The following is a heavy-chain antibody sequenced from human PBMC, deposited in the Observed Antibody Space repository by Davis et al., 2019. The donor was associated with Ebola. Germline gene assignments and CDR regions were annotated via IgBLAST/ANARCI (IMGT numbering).Heavy chain of an antibody. Sequence: PGGSLRLSCAASGFTFSSYAMSWVRQAPGKGLEWVSAISGSVDSTYYADSVKGRLTISRDNSKNALYLQMNSLRAEDTAVYYCAKEEGGYYFDYWGQGTLVTVSS. CDR2: ISGSVDST. J-gene: IGHJ4*02. CDR1: GFTFSSYA. D-gene: IGHD3-16*01. CDR3: AKEEGGYYFDY. V-gene: IGHV3-23*01.